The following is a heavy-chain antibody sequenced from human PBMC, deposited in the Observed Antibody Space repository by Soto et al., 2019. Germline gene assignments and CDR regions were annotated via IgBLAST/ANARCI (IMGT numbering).Heavy chain of an antibody. CDR2: IYYSGTT. D-gene: IGHD1-26*01. Sequence: SETLSLTCTVSGGSISSYYWSWIRQPPGKGLEWIGYIYYSGTTYYNPSLKSRVTISVDKSKNHFSLKLSSVTAADTAVYYCARSEATGLDHWGQGTLVTVSS. J-gene: IGHJ4*02. CDR1: GGSISSYY. CDR3: ARSEATGLDH. V-gene: IGHV4-59*12.